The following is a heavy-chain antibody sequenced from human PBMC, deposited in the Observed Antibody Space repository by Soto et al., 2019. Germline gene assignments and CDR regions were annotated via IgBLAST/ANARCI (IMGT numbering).Heavy chain of an antibody. J-gene: IGHJ6*02. CDR2: IIPIFGTA. CDR1: GGTFSSYA. Sequence: QVQLVQSGAEVKKPGSSVKVSCKASGGTFSSYAISWVRQAPGQGLEWMGGIIPIFGTADYAQKFQGRVTITADEYTSTAYMELSSLRSEDTAVYCCARHVPAAGYYYGMDVWGQGTTVTVSS. CDR3: ARHVPAAGYYYGMDV. V-gene: IGHV1-69*12. D-gene: IGHD2-2*01.